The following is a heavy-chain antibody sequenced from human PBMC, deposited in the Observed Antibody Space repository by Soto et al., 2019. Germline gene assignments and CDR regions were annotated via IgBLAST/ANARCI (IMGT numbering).Heavy chain of an antibody. CDR2: INPSGGST. CDR1: GYTFTSYY. J-gene: IGHJ6*02. V-gene: IGHV1-46*01. D-gene: IGHD3-3*01. CDR3: AREPPLTIFGVFSGGDPLSVYGMDV. Sequence: ASVKVSCKASGYTFTSYYMHWVRQAPGQGLEWMGIINPSGGSTSYAQKFQGRVTMTRDTSTSTVYMELSSLRSEDTAVYYCAREPPLTIFGVFSGGDPLSVYGMDVWGQGTTVTVSS.